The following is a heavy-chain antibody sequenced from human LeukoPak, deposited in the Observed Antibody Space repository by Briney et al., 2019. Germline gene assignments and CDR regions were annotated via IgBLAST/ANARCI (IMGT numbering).Heavy chain of an antibody. J-gene: IGHJ6*03. CDR2: IIPIFGTA. CDR1: GGTFSSYA. V-gene: IGHV1-69*05. CDR3: AREQRRLTDQMYYYYYMDV. Sequence: SVKVSCKASGGTFSSYAISWVRQAPGQGLEWMGRIIPIFGTANYAQKFQGRVTITTDESTSTAYMELSSLRSEDTAVYYCAREQRRLTDQMYYYYYMDVWGKGTTVTVSS. D-gene: IGHD4-17*01.